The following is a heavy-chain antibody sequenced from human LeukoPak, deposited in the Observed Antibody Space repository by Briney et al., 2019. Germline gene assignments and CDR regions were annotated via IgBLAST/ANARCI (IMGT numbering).Heavy chain of an antibody. Sequence: GGSLRLSCAASGFTFSSYAMHWVRQAPGKGLEYVSAISSNGGSTYYANSVKGRFTISRDNSKNTLYLQMGRLRAEDMAVYYCVKDFGDAYNYFDFWGQGTPVTVSS. J-gene: IGHJ4*02. CDR2: ISSNGGST. V-gene: IGHV3-64*01. CDR3: VKDFGDAYNYFDF. D-gene: IGHD5-24*01. CDR1: GFTFSSYA.